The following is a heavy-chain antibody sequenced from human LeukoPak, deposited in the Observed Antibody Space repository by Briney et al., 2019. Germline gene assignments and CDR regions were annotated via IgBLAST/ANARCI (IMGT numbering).Heavy chain of an antibody. CDR3: AKGGVYDSSGYTP. Sequence: GGSLRLSCEASGFTFSNYAMTWVRQAPGKGLEWVSTIGGSGGNTYYADSVKGRFTISRDNSKDTLYLQMNSLRAEDTALYYCAKGGVYDSSGYTPWGQGTLVTVSS. V-gene: IGHV3-23*01. CDR1: GFTFSNYA. J-gene: IGHJ4*02. D-gene: IGHD3-22*01. CDR2: IGGSGGNT.